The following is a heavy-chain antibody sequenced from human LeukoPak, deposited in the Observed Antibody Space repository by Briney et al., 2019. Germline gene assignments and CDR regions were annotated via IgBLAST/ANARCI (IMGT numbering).Heavy chain of an antibody. CDR3: ARDLGYNWNANNWFDP. J-gene: IGHJ5*02. D-gene: IGHD1-1*01. CDR1: GFTFSSYA. V-gene: IGHV3-30-3*01. CDR2: ISYDGSNK. Sequence: GGSLRLSCAASGFTFSSYAMHWVRQAPGKGLEWVAVISYDGSNKHYADSVKGRFTISRDNSKNTLYLQMNSLRAEDTAVYYCARDLGYNWNANNWFDPWGQGTLVTVSS.